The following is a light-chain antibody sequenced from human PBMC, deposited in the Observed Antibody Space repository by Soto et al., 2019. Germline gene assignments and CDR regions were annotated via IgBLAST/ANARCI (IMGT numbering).Light chain of an antibody. V-gene: IGLV2-14*01. CDR1: SSDVGGYNY. J-gene: IGLJ2*01. Sequence: QSVLTQPASVSGSPGQSITISCTGTSSDVGGYNYVSWYQRHPGKAPELMIYEVSHRPSGVSNRFSGSKSGNTASLTISGLQAEDEADYYCSSYTSSSTLVFGGGTKLTVL. CDR2: EVS. CDR3: SSYTSSSTLV.